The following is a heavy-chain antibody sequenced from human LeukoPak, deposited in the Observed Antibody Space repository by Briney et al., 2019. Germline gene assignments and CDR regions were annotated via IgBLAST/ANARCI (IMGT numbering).Heavy chain of an antibody. Sequence: SETLSLTCAVYGGSFSGYYWGWIRQPPGKGLEWIGEINHSGRTNYNPSLKSRVTISVDTSKNQFSLKLSSVTAADTAVYYCARGEYLYFYGSGSYLTFDYWGQGTLVTVSS. CDR2: INHSGRT. V-gene: IGHV4-34*01. D-gene: IGHD3-10*01. J-gene: IGHJ4*02. CDR1: GGSFSGYY. CDR3: ARGEYLYFYGSGSYLTFDY.